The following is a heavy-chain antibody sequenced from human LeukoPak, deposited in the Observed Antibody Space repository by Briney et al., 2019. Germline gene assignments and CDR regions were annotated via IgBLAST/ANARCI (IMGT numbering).Heavy chain of an antibody. CDR3: ARKIPGRRWLPSDS. Sequence: ASVKVSCKASGYTFTSYYMHWVRQAPGQGLEWMGWMNPNSGNTGYPQKFQGRVTMTRNTSISTAYLELSSLRSEDTAVYYCARKIPGRRWLPSDSWGQGTLVTVSS. CDR2: MNPNSGNT. CDR1: GYTFTSYY. J-gene: IGHJ4*02. V-gene: IGHV1-8*02. D-gene: IGHD5-24*01.